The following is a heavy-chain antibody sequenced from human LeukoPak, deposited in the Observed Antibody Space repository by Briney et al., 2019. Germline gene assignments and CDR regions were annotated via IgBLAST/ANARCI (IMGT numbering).Heavy chain of an antibody. CDR1: GFXXSXYW. Sequence: SGFXXSXYWMSWVRQAPGKGLEWVANIKQDGSEKYYVDSVKGRFTISRDNAKNSLYLQMNSLRAEDTAVYYCARATRSDYWGQGTLVTVSS. J-gene: IGHJ4*02. CDR2: IKQDGSEK. CDR3: ARATRSDY. V-gene: IGHV3-7*01.